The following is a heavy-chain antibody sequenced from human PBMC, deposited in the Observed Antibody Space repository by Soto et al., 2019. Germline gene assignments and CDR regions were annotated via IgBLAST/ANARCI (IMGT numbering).Heavy chain of an antibody. V-gene: IGHV3-30-3*01. Sequence: QVQLVESGGGVVQPGRSLRLSCAASGFTFSSYAMHWVRQAPGKGLEWVAVISYDGSNKYYADSVKGRFTISRDNSKNTLYLQMNSLRAEDTAVYYWAREQGPWYYCYYGMDVWGQGTTVTVSS. CDR3: AREQGPWYYCYYGMDV. CDR1: GFTFSSYA. J-gene: IGHJ6*02. CDR2: ISYDGSNK.